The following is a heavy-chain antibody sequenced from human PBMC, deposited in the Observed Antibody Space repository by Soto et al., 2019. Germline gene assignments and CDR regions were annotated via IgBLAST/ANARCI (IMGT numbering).Heavy chain of an antibody. V-gene: IGHV4-34*01. CDR3: ARGIGAAAGTPIYYYYGMDV. J-gene: IGHJ6*02. CDR2: INHSGST. Sequence: SETLSLTCAVYGGSFSGYYWSWIRQPPGKGLEWIGEINHSGSTNYNPSLKSRVTISVDTSKNQFSLKLSSVTAADTAVYYCARGIGAAAGTPIYYYYGMDVWGQGTTVT. D-gene: IGHD6-13*01. CDR1: GGSFSGYY.